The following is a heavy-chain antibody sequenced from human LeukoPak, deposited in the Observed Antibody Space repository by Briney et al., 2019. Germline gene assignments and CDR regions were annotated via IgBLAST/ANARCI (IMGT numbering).Heavy chain of an antibody. V-gene: IGHV3-11*01. Sequence: GGSLRLSCAASGFTFSDYYMSWIRQAPGKGLEWVSYISSSGSTIYYADSVKGRFTISGANAKNSLYLQMNSLIAEDTAVYYCERGWKDYFDSWGQGTLVTVSS. CDR1: GFTFSDYY. D-gene: IGHD1-1*01. CDR3: ERGWKDYFDS. CDR2: ISSSGSTI. J-gene: IGHJ4*02.